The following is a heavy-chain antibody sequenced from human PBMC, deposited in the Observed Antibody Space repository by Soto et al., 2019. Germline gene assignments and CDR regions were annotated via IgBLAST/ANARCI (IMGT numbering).Heavy chain of an antibody. J-gene: IGHJ4*02. Sequence: ASVKVSCKASGYTFTSYDINWVRQATGQGLEWMGWMNPNSGNTGYAQKFQGRVTMTRNTSISTAYMELSSLRSEDTAVYYCARGGPATVTTWALRRTHSPFDYWGQGTLVTVSS. V-gene: IGHV1-8*01. CDR1: GYTFTSYD. CDR2: MNPNSGNT. D-gene: IGHD4-17*01. CDR3: ARGGPATVTTWALRRTHSPFDY.